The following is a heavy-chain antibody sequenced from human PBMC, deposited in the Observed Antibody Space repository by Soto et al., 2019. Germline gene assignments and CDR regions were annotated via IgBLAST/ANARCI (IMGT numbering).Heavy chain of an antibody. J-gene: IGHJ6*02. V-gene: IGHV4-34*01. CDR1: GGSFSGYY. CDR3: ARLYYYDSSGYPYYYYGMDV. D-gene: IGHD3-22*01. Sequence: PSETLSLTGAVYGGSFSGYYWSWIRQPPGKGLEWIGEINHSGSTNYNPSLKSRVTISVDTSKNQFSLKLSSVTAADTAVYYCARLYYYDSSGYPYYYYGMDVWGQGTTVTVSS. CDR2: INHSGST.